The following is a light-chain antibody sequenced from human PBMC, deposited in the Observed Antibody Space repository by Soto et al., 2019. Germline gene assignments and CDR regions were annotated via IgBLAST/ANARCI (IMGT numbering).Light chain of an antibody. CDR2: NND. CDR1: SSNIETNL. J-gene: IGLJ2*01. CDR3: TATDDRLTGPV. Sequence: QSVLTQPPSASGTPGQTVTISCSESSSNIETNLVHWYQHLPGASPRLLIFNNDQRPSGVPDRFSASKSGTSASLAISGLRSEDEADYYCTATDDRLTGPVFGGGTKVTV. V-gene: IGLV1-47*02.